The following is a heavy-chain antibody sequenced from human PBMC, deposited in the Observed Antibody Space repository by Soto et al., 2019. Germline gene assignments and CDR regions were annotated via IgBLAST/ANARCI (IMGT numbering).Heavy chain of an antibody. CDR1: GFSPTTIGAG. J-gene: IGHJ4*02. CDR2: ISWKDDK. V-gene: IGHV2-5*01. D-gene: IGHD1-26*01. CDR3: AHRYGGNYYRWYFDS. Sequence: QITLKESGPTLVKPTQTLTLTCTYSGFSPTTIGAGVGWIRQPPGKALEWLALISWKDDKRYNPGLESRLTITKDTSKNQVILILTNMDPVDTATYFCAHRYGGNYYRWYFDSWGQGTLVTVSS.